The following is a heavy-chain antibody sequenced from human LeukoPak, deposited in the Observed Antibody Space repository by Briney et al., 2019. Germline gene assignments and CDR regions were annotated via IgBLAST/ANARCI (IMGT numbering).Heavy chain of an antibody. J-gene: IGHJ4*02. CDR3: ARLSGWGFYSSRWNGFYLDY. V-gene: IGHV5-51*01. CDR2: IYPGDSDT. CDR1: YW. Sequence: YWSWIRQPPGKGLEWIGIIYPGDSDTTYSPSFQGQVTISADKSTNTAYLQWSSLKASDTAMYYCARLSGWGFYSSRWNGFYLDYWGQGTLVTVSS. D-gene: IGHD6-13*01.